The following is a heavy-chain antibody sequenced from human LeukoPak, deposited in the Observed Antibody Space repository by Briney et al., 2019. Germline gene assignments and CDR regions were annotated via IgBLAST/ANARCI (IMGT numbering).Heavy chain of an antibody. J-gene: IGHJ2*01. CDR3: ATRRWAARLGFDWYFDL. Sequence: SETLSLTCTVSGGSISSSSYYWGWIRQPPGKGLEWIGYIYYSGSTNYNPSLKSRVTISVDTSKNQFPLKLSSVTAADTAVCYCATRRWAARLGFDWYFDLWGRGTLVTVSS. CDR1: GGSISSSSYY. D-gene: IGHD6-6*01. CDR2: IYYSGST. V-gene: IGHV4-61*05.